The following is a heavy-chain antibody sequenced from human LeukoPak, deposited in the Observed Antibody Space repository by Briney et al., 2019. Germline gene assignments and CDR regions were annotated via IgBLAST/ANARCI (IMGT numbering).Heavy chain of an antibody. CDR1: GYTFTSYY. CDR3: ARDLGGSYLDYYYGMDV. D-gene: IGHD1-26*01. J-gene: IGHJ6*02. CDR2: INPSGGST. Sequence: APVKVSCKASGYTFTSYYMHWVRQAPGQGLEWMGIINPSGGSTSYAQKFQGRVTMTRDTSTSTVYMELSSLRSEDTAVYYCARDLGGSYLDYYYGMDVWGQGTTVTVSS. V-gene: IGHV1-46*01.